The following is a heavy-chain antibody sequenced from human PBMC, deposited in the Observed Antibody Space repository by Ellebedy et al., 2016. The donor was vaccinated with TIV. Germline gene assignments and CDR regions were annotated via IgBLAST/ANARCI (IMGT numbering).Heavy chain of an antibody. V-gene: IGHV5-10-1*01. CDR3: KAISTHSNNRSRVN. CDR2: IDPSDSYS. Sequence: GESLKISCQGSGYRFNTYLISWVRQLPGKGLEWMGRIDPSDSYSTYSPSFQGHVTISSDKSISTAYLQWSSLKASDTDMYYCKAISTHSNNRSRVNWGQGTLVPVPS. CDR1: GYRFNTYL. D-gene: IGHD1-14*01. J-gene: IGHJ4*02.